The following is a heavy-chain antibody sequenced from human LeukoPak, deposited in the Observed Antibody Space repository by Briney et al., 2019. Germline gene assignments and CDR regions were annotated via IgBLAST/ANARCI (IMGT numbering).Heavy chain of an antibody. CDR3: ARGAPYNAFDI. D-gene: IGHD2-21*01. CDR2: IIPIFGTA. V-gene: IGHV1-69*05. CDR1: GGTFSSYA. Sequence: ASVKVSCKASGGTFSSYAISWVRQAPGQGLEWMGGIIPIFGTANYAQKLQGRVTMTTDTSTSTAYMELRSLRSDDTAVYYCARGAPYNAFDIWGQGTMVTVSS. J-gene: IGHJ3*02.